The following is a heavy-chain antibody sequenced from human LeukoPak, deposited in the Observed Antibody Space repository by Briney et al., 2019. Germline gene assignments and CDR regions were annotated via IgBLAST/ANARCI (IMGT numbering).Heavy chain of an antibody. J-gene: IGHJ6*02. CDR2: FYSGGST. CDR1: GFNFRGCA. Sequence: GESLRLSCTASGFNFRGCAMSWVRQAPGKGLEWVSVFYSGGSTFYADSVKGRFTISRDNSKNTLYLQMNSLRAEDTAVYYCARDKAVAGTPVYYGMDVWGQGTTVTVSS. D-gene: IGHD6-19*01. V-gene: IGHV3-66*01. CDR3: ARDKAVAGTPVYYGMDV.